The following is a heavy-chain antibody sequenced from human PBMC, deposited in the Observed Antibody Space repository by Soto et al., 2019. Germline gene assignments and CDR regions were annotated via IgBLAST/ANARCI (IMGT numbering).Heavy chain of an antibody. CDR2: INWSGSST. Sequence: EVQLVESGGGVVRPGGSLRLSCAASGFTFEDHGMTWVRQVPGKGLEWVAEINWSGSSTSYADSVKGRFTISRDNAKNSLYLQMNSLRAEDTAVYFCARDGGVAVAVDASDIWGQGTVVTVSS. CDR3: ARDGGVAVAVDASDI. J-gene: IGHJ3*02. CDR1: GFTFEDHG. D-gene: IGHD6-19*01. V-gene: IGHV3-20*04.